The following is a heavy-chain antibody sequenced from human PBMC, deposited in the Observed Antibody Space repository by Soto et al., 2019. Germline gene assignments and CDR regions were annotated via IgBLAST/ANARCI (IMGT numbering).Heavy chain of an antibody. CDR3: VSWVSAHFDY. CDR2: ISPNGANT. Sequence: GGSLRLSCAASGFTFDSPYSHAMSWVRQSPGKGPEWVSTISPNGANTHYAESVQGRFTIFKDASRNTVHLHMNSLRADDTATYFCVSWVSAHFDYWGHGTPVTVSS. CDR1: GFTFDSPYSHA. D-gene: IGHD2-8*01. J-gene: IGHJ4*01. V-gene: IGHV3-23*01.